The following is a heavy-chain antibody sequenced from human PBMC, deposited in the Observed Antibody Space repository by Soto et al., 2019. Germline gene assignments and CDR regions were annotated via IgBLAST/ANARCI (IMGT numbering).Heavy chain of an antibody. CDR2: INSDSGDT. Sequence: QVHLVQSGAEVKKPGASVKVSCETSGYKFSAYYIHWVRQTPGQGLEWMGWINSDSGDTKYAQKFQGRVTMTRDMSKSVAYMELSRLTSDDRAVYYCARDRRASDTYDGMDVWGQGTPVAVS. V-gene: IGHV1-2*02. D-gene: IGHD3-16*01. CDR3: ARDRRASDTYDGMDV. J-gene: IGHJ6*02. CDR1: GYKFSAYY.